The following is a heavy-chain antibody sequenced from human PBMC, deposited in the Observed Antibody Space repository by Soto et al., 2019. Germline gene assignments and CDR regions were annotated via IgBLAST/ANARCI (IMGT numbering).Heavy chain of an antibody. CDR2: ISWNSGSI. CDR1: GFTFDDYA. D-gene: IGHD4-17*01. V-gene: IGHV3-9*01. J-gene: IGHJ4*02. Sequence: EVQLVESGGGLVQPGRSLRLSCAASGFTFDDYAMHWVRQAPGKGLEWVSGISWNSGSIGYADSVKGRFTISRDNAENSLYLQMNSLRAEDTALYYCAKVYGDYLFDYWGQGTLVTVSS. CDR3: AKVYGDYLFDY.